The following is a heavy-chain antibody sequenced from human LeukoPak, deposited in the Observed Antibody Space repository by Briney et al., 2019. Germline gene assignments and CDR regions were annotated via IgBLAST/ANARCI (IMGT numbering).Heavy chain of an antibody. CDR2: VSYDGSNK. Sequence: GGSLRLSCAASGFTFSTYAMHWVRQAPGKGLEWVAIVSYDGSNKYYADSVRGRFTISRDNSKNTLYLQMNSLRPEDTSMYYCARETLRNFDYWGRGTLVTASS. CDR3: ARETLRNFDY. J-gene: IGHJ4*02. V-gene: IGHV3-30*04. CDR1: GFTFSTYA. D-gene: IGHD2-15*01.